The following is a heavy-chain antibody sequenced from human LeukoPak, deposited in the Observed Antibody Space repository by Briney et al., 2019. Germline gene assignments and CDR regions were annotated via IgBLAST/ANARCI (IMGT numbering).Heavy chain of an antibody. CDR1: GFTFSTYG. V-gene: IGHV3-30*02. Sequence: GGSLRLSCAASGFTFSTYGMHWVRQAPGKGLEWVSFIRYDGNNKYYADSVKGRFTISRDNSKNTLYLQMNSLRAEDTAVYYCTTVDYEPDAFDIWGQGTMVTVSS. CDR2: IRYDGNNK. D-gene: IGHD4-17*01. J-gene: IGHJ3*02. CDR3: TTVDYEPDAFDI.